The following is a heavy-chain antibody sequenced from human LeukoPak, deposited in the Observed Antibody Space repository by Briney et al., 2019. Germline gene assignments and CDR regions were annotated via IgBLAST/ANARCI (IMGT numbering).Heavy chain of an antibody. D-gene: IGHD5-24*01. CDR2: ISGSGGST. J-gene: IGHJ4*02. Sequence: GGSLRLSCAASGFTFSNAWMSWVRQAPGKGLEWVSAISGSGGSTYYADSVKGRFTISRDNSKNTLYLQMNSLRAEDTAVYYCAKEDGYNHPYFDYWGQGTLVTVSS. CDR1: GFTFSNAW. V-gene: IGHV3-23*01. CDR3: AKEDGYNHPYFDY.